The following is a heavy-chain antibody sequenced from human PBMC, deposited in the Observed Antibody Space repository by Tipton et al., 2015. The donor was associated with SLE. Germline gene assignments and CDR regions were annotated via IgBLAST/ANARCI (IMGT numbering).Heavy chain of an antibody. CDR3: ARKNPYDFWSGYDAFDI. Sequence: LRLSCSVSGVSISTYYWSWIRQPPGKGLEWIGYMYYSGSTTYNPSLKSRVTISIDTSKNQFSLKLSSVTAADTAVYYCARKNPYDFWSGYDAFDIWGQGTMVTVSS. CDR1: GVSISTYY. CDR2: MYYSGST. J-gene: IGHJ3*02. D-gene: IGHD3-3*01. V-gene: IGHV4-59*01.